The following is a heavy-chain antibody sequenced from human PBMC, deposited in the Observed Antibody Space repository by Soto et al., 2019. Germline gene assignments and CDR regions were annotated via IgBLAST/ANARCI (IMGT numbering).Heavy chain of an antibody. CDR3: ARAQGSGFLVS. Sequence: QVQLQESGPGLVKPSQTLSLTCTVSGGSISSGDYYWSWIRQPPGKGLEWIGYIYYSGSTYYNPSLKRRVTLSVDTSKHQFSLKLSSVTAADTAVYYCARAQGSGFLVSWGQGTLVTVSS. CDR2: IYYSGST. V-gene: IGHV4-30-4*01. J-gene: IGHJ4*02. CDR1: GGSISSGDYY. D-gene: IGHD3-10*01.